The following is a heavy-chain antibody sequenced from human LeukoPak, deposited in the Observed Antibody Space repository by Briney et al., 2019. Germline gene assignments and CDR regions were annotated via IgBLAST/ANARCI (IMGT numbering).Heavy chain of an antibody. V-gene: IGHV3-15*01. J-gene: IGHJ4*02. D-gene: IGHD3-10*01. CDR2: IKKKTDGGTT. CDR1: GFTFTNTG. CDR3: TLPWGSGSYYDY. Sequence: GGSLRLSCAASGFTFTNTGMSWVRQAPGKGLEWVGRIKKKTDGGTTDYAAPVKGRFTISRDDSKNTLFLQMNSLKTEDTAVYYCTLPWGSGSYYDYWGQGTLVTVSS.